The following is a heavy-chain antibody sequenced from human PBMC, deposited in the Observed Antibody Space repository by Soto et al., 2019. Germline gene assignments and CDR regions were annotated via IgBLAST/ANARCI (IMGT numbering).Heavy chain of an antibody. D-gene: IGHD6-19*01. J-gene: IGHJ5*02. V-gene: IGHV1-2*02. CDR2: INPNNGVT. CDR1: GYTFTDYY. Sequence: ASVKVSCKASGYTFTDYYVNWVRRAPGQGLEWMGWINPNNGVTNYAQRFQGRVTMTRDTSIGTVYMDLTRLRSDDTAVYYCARGALTVANWFDPWGQGTQVTVS. CDR3: ARGALTVANWFDP.